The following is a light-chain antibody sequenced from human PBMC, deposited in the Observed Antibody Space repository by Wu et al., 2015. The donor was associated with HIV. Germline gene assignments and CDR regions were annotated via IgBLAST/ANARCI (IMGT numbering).Light chain of an antibody. Sequence: EIVLTQSPGTLSLSPGERATLSCRASQSVASSYLAWYQQKPGQAPRLLIYGASSRATGIPDRFVGSGSRTDFTLTISRLEPEDFVVYYCQQYGDSPWTFGQGSKVEIK. J-gene: IGKJ1*01. V-gene: IGKV3-20*01. CDR2: GAS. CDR1: QSVASSY. CDR3: QQYGDSPWT.